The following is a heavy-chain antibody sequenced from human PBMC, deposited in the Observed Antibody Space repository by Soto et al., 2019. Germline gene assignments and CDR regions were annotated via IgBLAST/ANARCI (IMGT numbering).Heavy chain of an antibody. CDR1: GGSFSGYY. J-gene: IGHJ5*02. D-gene: IGHD6-25*01. CDR2: INHSGST. V-gene: IGHV4-34*01. CDR3: ARGRAAGDQNWFDP. Sequence: QVQLQQWGAGLLKPSETLSLTCAVYGGSFSGYYWSWIRQPPGKGLEWIGEINHSGSTNYNPSLKRRVTISVDTCKNQFALKLSSVTAADTAVYYCARGRAAGDQNWFDPWGQGTLVTVSS.